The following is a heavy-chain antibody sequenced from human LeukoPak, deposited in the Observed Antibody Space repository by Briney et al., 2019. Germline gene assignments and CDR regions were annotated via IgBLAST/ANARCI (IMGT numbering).Heavy chain of an antibody. Sequence: ASVKVSCKASGYTFTGYYMHWVRQAPGQGLEWMGWMNPNSGNTGYAQKFQGRVTITRNTSISTAYMELSSLRSEDTAVYYCARGWGHDSSGSSDYWGQGTLVTVSS. J-gene: IGHJ4*02. CDR3: ARGWGHDSSGSSDY. CDR1: GYTFTGYY. D-gene: IGHD3-22*01. CDR2: MNPNSGNT. V-gene: IGHV1-8*03.